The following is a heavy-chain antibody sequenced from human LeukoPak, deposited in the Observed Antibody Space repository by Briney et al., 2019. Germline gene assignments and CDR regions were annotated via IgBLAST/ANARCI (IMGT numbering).Heavy chain of an antibody. CDR2: IYHSGST. CDR3: TRGITMIVVADNWFDP. V-gene: IGHV4-38-2*02. D-gene: IGHD3-22*01. CDR1: GYSISSGYY. J-gene: IGHJ5*02. Sequence: PSETLSLTCTVSGYSISSGYYWGWIRQPPGKGLEWIGSIYHSGSTNYNPSLKSRVTISVDTSKNQFSLKLSSVTAADTAVCYCTRGITMIVVADNWFDPWGQGTLVTVSS.